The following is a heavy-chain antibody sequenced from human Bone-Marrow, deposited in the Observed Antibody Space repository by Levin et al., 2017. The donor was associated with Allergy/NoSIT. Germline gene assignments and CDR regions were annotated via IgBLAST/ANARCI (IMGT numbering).Heavy chain of an antibody. CDR2: ISWDSASI. D-gene: IGHD6-13*01. V-gene: IGHV3-9*01. CDR1: GFTFEDYA. CDR3: AKDIRGVLGGWQQLIGGLDV. J-gene: IGHJ6*02. Sequence: LSLTCAASGFTFEDYAMYWVRQAPGKGLEWVSGISWDSASIGYADSVRGRFTVSRDNAKNCLYLQMNSLRVEDTAFYYCAKDIRGVLGGWQQLIGGLDVWGQGTTVTVSS.